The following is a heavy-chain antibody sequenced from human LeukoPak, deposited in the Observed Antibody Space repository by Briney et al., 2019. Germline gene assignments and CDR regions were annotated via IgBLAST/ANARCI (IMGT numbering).Heavy chain of an antibody. Sequence: PGGSPRLSCAASGFTFSNAWMSWVRQAPGKGLEWVSAISGSGSGGSTYYADSVKGRFTISRDNSKNTLYLQMKSLRAEDTAIYYCAKTGAVKGDYWGQGTLVTVSS. CDR2: ISGSGSGGST. CDR1: GFTFSNAW. CDR3: AKTGAVKGDY. J-gene: IGHJ4*02. V-gene: IGHV3-23*01. D-gene: IGHD4-17*01.